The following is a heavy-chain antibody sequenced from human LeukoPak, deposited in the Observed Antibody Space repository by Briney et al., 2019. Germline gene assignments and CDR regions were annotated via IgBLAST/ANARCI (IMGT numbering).Heavy chain of an antibody. J-gene: IGHJ4*02. V-gene: IGHV4-59*10. Sequence: SETLSLTCAVYGGSFSGYYWSWIRQPAGKGLEWIGRIYTSGSTNYNPSLKSRVTMSVDTSKNQFSLKLSSVTAADTAVYYCARGSDWGGLFDYWGQGTLVTVSS. CDR1: GGSFSGYY. D-gene: IGHD7-27*01. CDR2: IYTSGST. CDR3: ARGSDWGGLFDY.